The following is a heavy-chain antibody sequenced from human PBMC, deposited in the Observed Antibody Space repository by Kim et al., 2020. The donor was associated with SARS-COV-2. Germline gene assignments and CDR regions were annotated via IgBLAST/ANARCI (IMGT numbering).Heavy chain of an antibody. CDR3: ARGRAAAGIVHWFDP. D-gene: IGHD6-13*01. V-gene: IGHV4-34*01. J-gene: IGHJ5*02. Sequence: PSLKSRVTISVDTSKNQFSLKLSSVTAADTAVYYCARGRAAAGIVHWFDPWGRGTLVTVSS.